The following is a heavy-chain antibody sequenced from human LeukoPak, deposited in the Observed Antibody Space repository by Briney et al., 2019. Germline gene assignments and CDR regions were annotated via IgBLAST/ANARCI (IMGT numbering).Heavy chain of an antibody. Sequence: ASVKVSFKASGYTFTGYYMHWVRQAPGQGLEWMGGINPNSGGTNYAQKFQGRVTITRDTSISTAYMELSRLRSDDTAVYYCASGYCSSTSCYYVYWGQGTLVTVSS. CDR3: ASGYCSSTSCYYVY. J-gene: IGHJ4*02. CDR2: INPNSGGT. D-gene: IGHD2-2*01. CDR1: GYTFTGYY. V-gene: IGHV1-2*02.